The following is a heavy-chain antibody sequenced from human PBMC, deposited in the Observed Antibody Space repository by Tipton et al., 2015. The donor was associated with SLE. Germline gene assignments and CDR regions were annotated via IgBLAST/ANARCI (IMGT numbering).Heavy chain of an antibody. CDR3: AKDGKRPRGDALDI. V-gene: IGHV4-61*01. CDR1: GGSISSDNYY. J-gene: IGHJ3*02. Sequence: LRLSCTVSGGSISSDNYYWSWIRQPPGKGLEWIGYIHSSGSTNYNSSLESRVTISIDTSRNQFSLRLTSVTAADTAIYYCAKDGKRPRGDALDIWGPGTMVTVSS. CDR2: IHSSGST. D-gene: IGHD1-1*01.